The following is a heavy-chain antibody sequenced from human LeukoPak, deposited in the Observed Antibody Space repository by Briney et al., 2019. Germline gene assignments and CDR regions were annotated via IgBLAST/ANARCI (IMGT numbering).Heavy chain of an antibody. J-gene: IGHJ4*02. CDR2: IYYSGST. V-gene: IGHV4-39*01. Sequence: SETLSLTCTVSGGSISSSSYYWGWIRQPPGKGLEWIGSIYYSGSTYYNPSLKSRVTISVDTSKNQFSLKLSSVTAADTAVYYCARHRSNHDVRGPSSIDYRGQGTLVTVSS. D-gene: IGHD3-10*01. CDR1: GGSISSSSYY. CDR3: ARHRSNHDVRGPSSIDY.